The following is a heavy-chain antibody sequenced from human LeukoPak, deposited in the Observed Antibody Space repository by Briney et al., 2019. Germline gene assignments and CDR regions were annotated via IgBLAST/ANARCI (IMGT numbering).Heavy chain of an antibody. Sequence: GGSLRLSCTASGFSFRTYNLHWVRQAPGKGLEWVGRIKSKTDGGTTDYAAPVKGRFTISRDDSKNTLYLQMNSLKTEDTAVYYCTTDPNYYDSSGYYVTFDYWGQGTLVTVSS. CDR3: TTDPNYYDSSGYYVTFDY. D-gene: IGHD3-22*01. CDR2: IKSKTDGGTT. J-gene: IGHJ4*02. V-gene: IGHV3-15*07. CDR1: GFSFRTYN.